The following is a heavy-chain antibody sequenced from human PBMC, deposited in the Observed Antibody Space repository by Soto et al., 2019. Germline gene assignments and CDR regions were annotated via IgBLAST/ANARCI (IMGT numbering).Heavy chain of an antibody. D-gene: IGHD3-22*01. CDR1: GYTFTSYG. Sequence: ASVKVSCKASGYTFTSYGISWVRQAPGQGLECMGWISAYNGNTNYAQKLQGRVTMTTDTSTSTAYMELRSLRSDDTAVYYCARVVHYYDSSAYSPYDACDIWRTGKMVTV. V-gene: IGHV1-18*01. CDR2: ISAYNGNT. CDR3: ARVVHYYDSSAYSPYDACDI. J-gene: IGHJ3*02.